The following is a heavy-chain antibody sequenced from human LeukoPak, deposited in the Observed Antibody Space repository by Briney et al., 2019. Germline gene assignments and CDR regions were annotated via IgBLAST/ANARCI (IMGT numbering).Heavy chain of an antibody. J-gene: IGHJ5*02. CDR3: ARDGSGSYLNWFDP. Sequence: SETLSLTCTVSGGSISSYYWNWIRQPPGKGLEWIGHTYNSGSTNYNPSLKSRVTISVDTSKNQFSLKLTSVTAAGTAVYYCARDGSGSYLNWFDPWGQGTLVTVSS. D-gene: IGHD3-10*01. V-gene: IGHV4-59*01. CDR1: GGSISSYY. CDR2: TYNSGST.